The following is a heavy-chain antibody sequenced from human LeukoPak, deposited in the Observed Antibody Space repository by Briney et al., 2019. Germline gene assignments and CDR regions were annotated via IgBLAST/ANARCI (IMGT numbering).Heavy chain of an antibody. CDR3: AKDSVGLPRFGDYGIDV. CDR1: GFNFRSYA. V-gene: IGHV3-23*01. CDR2: ISGSGGST. D-gene: IGHD3-10*01. Sequence: PGGSLRLSCAASGFNFRSYAMSWVRQTPEKGLEWVSTISGSGGSTYYADSVKGRFTISRDNSNNTLYLQMNSLRADDTAVYYCAKDSVGLPRFGDYGIDVWGQGTTVTVSS. J-gene: IGHJ6*02.